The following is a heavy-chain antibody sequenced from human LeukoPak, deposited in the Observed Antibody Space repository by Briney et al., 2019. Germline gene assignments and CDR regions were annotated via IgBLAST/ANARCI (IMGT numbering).Heavy chain of an antibody. CDR2: IIPIFGTA. Sequence: SVKVSCKASGGTFSSYAISWVRQALGQGLEWMGGIIPIFGTANYAQKFQGRVTITTDESTSTAYMELSSLRSEDTAVYYCARGIRPTVTNSVGTDYWGQGTLVTVSS. J-gene: IGHJ4*02. V-gene: IGHV1-69*05. CDR1: GGTFSSYA. CDR3: ARGIRPTVTNSVGTDY. D-gene: IGHD4-17*01.